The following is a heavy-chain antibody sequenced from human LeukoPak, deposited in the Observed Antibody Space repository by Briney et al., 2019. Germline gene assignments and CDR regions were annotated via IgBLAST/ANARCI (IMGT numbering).Heavy chain of an antibody. CDR1: GGSISSSNYY. J-gene: IGHJ4*02. Sequence: PSETLSLTCTVSGGSISSSNYYWGWIRQPPGKGLEWIGSISYSGSTYYNPSLKSRVTISVDTSKNQFSLKLSSVTAADTAVYYCARGSSLWFGDDYWGQGTLVTVSS. CDR3: ARGSSLWFGDDY. CDR2: ISYSGST. D-gene: IGHD3-10*01. V-gene: IGHV4-39*07.